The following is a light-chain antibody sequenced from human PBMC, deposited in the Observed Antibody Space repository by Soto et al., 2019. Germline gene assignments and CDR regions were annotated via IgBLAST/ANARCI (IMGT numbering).Light chain of an antibody. J-gene: IGLJ3*02. CDR2: GNS. CDR3: QSYDDSLSGWV. V-gene: IGLV1-40*01. CDR1: SSNIGAGHA. Sequence: QAVVTQPPSVSGAPGQRVTISCTGSSSNIGAGHALHWYQHLPGAAPKLLMYGNSDRPSGVPDRFSGSKSGTSASLAITGLQPEDEADYYCQSYDDSLSGWVFGGGTKVTVL.